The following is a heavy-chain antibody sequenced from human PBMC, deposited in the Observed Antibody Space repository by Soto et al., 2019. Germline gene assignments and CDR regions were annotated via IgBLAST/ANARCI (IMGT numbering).Heavy chain of an antibody. CDR3: ARVERTPSTPFADGMDV. D-gene: IGHD2-2*01. CDR1: GGSINSGGYS. J-gene: IGHJ6*02. Sequence: QLQLQESGSGLVKPSQTLSLTCTVSGGSINSGGYSWIWIRQPPGKGLEWIGYIYHTGNTFYNPSIQRRVTTSVDRSKNQFSRSLGAVTAADTAMYYWARVERTPSTPFADGMDVWGQGTRATVSS. CDR2: IYHTGNT. V-gene: IGHV4-30-2*01.